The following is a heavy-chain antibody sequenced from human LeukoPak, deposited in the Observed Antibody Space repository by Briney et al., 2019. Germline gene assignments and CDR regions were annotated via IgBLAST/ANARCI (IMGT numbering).Heavy chain of an antibody. CDR3: STVCCGGDSAHY. CDR2: IKSKTDGGTT. V-gene: IGHV3-15*01. D-gene: IGHD2-21*02. CDR1: GFTFSNAW. Sequence: KSGGSLRLSCAASGFTFSNAWMSWVRQAPGKGLEWVGRIKSKTDGGTTDYAAPVKGRFTISRDDSKNTLYLQKNSLKTEDTAVYYCSTVCCGGDSAHYWGQGTLVTVSS. J-gene: IGHJ4*02.